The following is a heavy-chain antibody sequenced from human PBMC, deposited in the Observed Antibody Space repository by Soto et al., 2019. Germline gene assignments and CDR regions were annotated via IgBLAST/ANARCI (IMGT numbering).Heavy chain of an antibody. CDR2: IRGSGGSA. V-gene: IGHV3-23*01. D-gene: IGHD6-19*01. CDR1: GFSFSNYA. CDR3: VREASGWYSRGSFDF. Sequence: VGSLRLSCAASGFSFSNYAMNWVRQAPGKGLEWVSVIRGSGGSASYADSVQGRFTISRDNSNNTLYLQMNSLRAEDTAIYSCVREASGWYSRGSFDFWGRGTMVTVSS. J-gene: IGHJ3*01.